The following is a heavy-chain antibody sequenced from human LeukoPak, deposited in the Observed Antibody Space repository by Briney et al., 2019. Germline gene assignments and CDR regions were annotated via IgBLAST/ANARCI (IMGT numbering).Heavy chain of an antibody. V-gene: IGHV3-23*01. CDR1: GFTFSSYA. J-gene: IGHJ5*02. CDR2: ISGSGGST. Sequence: PGGSLRLSCAASGFTFSSYAMSWVRQAPGKGLEWVSAISGSGGSTYYADSVKGRFTISRDNSKNPLYLQMNSLRDEDTAVYYCAEDRSSTSCYRSCWFDPWGQGTLVTVSS. D-gene: IGHD2-2*02. CDR3: AEDRSSTSCYRSCWFDP.